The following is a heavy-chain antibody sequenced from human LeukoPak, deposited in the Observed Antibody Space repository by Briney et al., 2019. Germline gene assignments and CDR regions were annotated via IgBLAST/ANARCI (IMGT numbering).Heavy chain of an antibody. CDR3: AELGITMIGGV. V-gene: IGHV3-11*04. Sequence: GWSLRLSCAASRFTFSDYYMSWMRQAPGKGLEGVSYISSSGSTIYYADPAKGRFTISRDNAKNSLYLQMNSLRAEDTAVYYCAELGITMIGGVWGKGTTVTISS. J-gene: IGHJ6*04. D-gene: IGHD3-10*02. CDR2: ISSSGSTI. CDR1: RFTFSDYY.